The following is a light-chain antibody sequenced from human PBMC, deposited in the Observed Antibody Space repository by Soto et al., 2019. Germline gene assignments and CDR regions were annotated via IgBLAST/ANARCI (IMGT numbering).Light chain of an antibody. CDR3: HQYGSSPIT. CDR2: DAS. V-gene: IGKV3D-20*01. Sequence: EIVLTQSPATLSFSPGERATLSCGASADVSSSYVAWYQQKSGLAPRLLIHDASSRATGIPDRFSGSKSGTDFTLTIRRLEPEDAGLYYCHQYGSSPITFSQGTRLDLK. J-gene: IGKJ5*01. CDR1: ADVSSSY.